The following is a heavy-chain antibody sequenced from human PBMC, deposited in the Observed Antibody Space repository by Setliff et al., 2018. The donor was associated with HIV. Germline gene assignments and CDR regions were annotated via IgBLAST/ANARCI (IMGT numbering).Heavy chain of an antibody. CDR2: MNHSEH. Sequence: PSETLSLTCAVYGGSFSGYYWSWIRQSPGKGLEWIGEMNHSEHYYNPTLKSRVTISMDTSKNQFSLELSSVTAADTALYYCARTITTFGVIGRGGRMDVWGKGTTVTVSS. D-gene: IGHD3-3*01. CDR3: ARTITTFGVIGRGGRMDV. CDR1: GGSFSGYY. V-gene: IGHV4-34*01. J-gene: IGHJ6*04.